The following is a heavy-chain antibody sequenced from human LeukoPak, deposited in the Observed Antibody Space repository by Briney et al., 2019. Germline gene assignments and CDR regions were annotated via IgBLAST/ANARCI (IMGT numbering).Heavy chain of an antibody. CDR3: ARDQYYYDSSGYLPFDY. Sequence: SETLSLTCTVSGGSISRYYWSWIRQPAGKGLEWIGRIHTSGGTNYNPSLESRVTISVDTSKNQFSLKLSSVTAADTAVYYCARDQYYYDSSGYLPFDYWGQGTLVTVSS. V-gene: IGHV4-4*07. J-gene: IGHJ4*02. CDR2: IHTSGGT. CDR1: GGSISRYY. D-gene: IGHD3-22*01.